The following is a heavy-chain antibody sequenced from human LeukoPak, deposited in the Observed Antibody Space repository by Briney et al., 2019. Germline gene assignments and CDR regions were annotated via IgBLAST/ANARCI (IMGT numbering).Heavy chain of an antibody. CDR3: ARGLQVWSRDPFDY. V-gene: IGHV4-38-2*02. Sequence: PSETLSLTCTVSGYSISSGYYWSWIRLAPGKGLEWIGSISHSGDTSYYPSLKSRVTISVDTSKNQFSLKLSSVTAADTAVYYCARGLQVWSRDPFDYWGQGNLVTVSS. CDR1: GYSISSGYY. D-gene: IGHD3-10*01. CDR2: ISHSGDT. J-gene: IGHJ4*02.